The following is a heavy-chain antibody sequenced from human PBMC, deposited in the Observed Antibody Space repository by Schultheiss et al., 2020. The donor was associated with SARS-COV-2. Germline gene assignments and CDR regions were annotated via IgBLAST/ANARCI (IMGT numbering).Heavy chain of an antibody. V-gene: IGHV1-69*05. CDR1: GGTFSTYA. Sequence: SVKVSCKASGGTFSTYAISWVRQAPGQGLEWMGGIIPMFGTASYAQNLQGRVTMTTDTSTSTAYMELSSLRSEDTAVYYCARDLRPGYYDFWSGYYLLPYYGMDVWGQGTTVTVSS. CDR2: IIPMFGTA. D-gene: IGHD3-3*01. CDR3: ARDLRPGYYDFWSGYYLLPYYGMDV. J-gene: IGHJ6*02.